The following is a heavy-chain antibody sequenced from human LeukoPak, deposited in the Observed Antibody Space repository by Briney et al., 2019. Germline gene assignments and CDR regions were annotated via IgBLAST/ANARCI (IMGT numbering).Heavy chain of an antibody. CDR2: ISGSGGST. Sequence: GGSLRLSCAASGFTVSSNYMSWVRQAPGKGLEWVSAISGSGGSTYYADSVKGRFTISRDNSKNTLYLQMNSLRAEDTAVYYCAKAGYGDYVNWFDPWGQGTLVTVSS. V-gene: IGHV3-23*01. CDR1: GFTVSSNY. J-gene: IGHJ5*02. D-gene: IGHD4-17*01. CDR3: AKAGYGDYVNWFDP.